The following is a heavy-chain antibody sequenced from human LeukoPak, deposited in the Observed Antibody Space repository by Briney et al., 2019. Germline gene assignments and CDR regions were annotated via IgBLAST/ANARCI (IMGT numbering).Heavy chain of an antibody. Sequence: SETLSLTCTVSGASINDYYWSWIRQPAGEGLEWIGRIYSSGSANYNPSLKSRVTISVDTSKNQFSLKLSSVTAADTAVYYCARIDRAVAGTIDYWGQGTLVTVSS. CDR2: IYSSGSA. V-gene: IGHV4-4*07. J-gene: IGHJ4*02. CDR1: GASINDYY. D-gene: IGHD6-19*01. CDR3: ARIDRAVAGTIDY.